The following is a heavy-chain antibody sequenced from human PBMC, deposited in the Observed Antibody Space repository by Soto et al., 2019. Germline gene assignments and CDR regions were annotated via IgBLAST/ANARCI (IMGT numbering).Heavy chain of an antibody. CDR1: GYTFTSYW. CDR3: ARHSIVSAGDTFDI. V-gene: IGHV5-10-1*01. Sequence: GESLKISCKGSGYTFTSYWITWVRQMPGKGLEWMGRIDPSDSYTAYSPSFQGHVTISGDKSFTTAYLQWSSLKASDTAMYYCARHSIVSAGDTFDIWGQGTMVTVSS. CDR2: IDPSDSYT. J-gene: IGHJ3*02. D-gene: IGHD6-13*01.